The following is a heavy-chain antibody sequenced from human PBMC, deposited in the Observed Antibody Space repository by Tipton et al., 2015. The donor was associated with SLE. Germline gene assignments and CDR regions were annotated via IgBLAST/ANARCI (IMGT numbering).Heavy chain of an antibody. CDR2: IYYTGDT. J-gene: IGHJ6*02. Sequence: TLSLTCTVSGGSITSHYWSWIRQPPGKGLEWIGYIYYTGDTKYNPSLKSRATISVDTSKNQFSLKLSSVTAADTAVYYCARVGYDSSGYRMDVWGQGTTVTVSS. V-gene: IGHV4-59*08. CDR3: ARVGYDSSGYRMDV. CDR1: GGSITSHY. D-gene: IGHD3-22*01.